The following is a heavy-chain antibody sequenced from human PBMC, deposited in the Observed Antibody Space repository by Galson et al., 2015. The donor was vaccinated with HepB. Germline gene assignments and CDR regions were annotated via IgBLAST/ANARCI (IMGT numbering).Heavy chain of an antibody. CDR2: IKSKTDGGTT. D-gene: IGHD3-22*01. J-gene: IGHJ4*02. V-gene: IGHV3-15*01. CDR3: TTQSYYYDSSGYIFDY. Sequence: SLRLSCAASGFTFSNARMSWVRQAPGKGLEWVGRIKSKTDGGTTDYAAPVKGRFTISRDDSKNTLYLQMNSLKTEDTAVYYCTTQSYYYDSSGYIFDYWGQGILVTVSS. CDR1: GFTFSNAR.